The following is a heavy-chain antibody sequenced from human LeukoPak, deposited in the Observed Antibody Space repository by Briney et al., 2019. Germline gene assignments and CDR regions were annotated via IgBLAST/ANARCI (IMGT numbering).Heavy chain of an antibody. CDR1: GHTFTSSG. CDR2: ISAYNGNT. V-gene: IGHV1-18*01. CDR3: ARYSSNWFGAFDI. Sequence: GASVKVSCKASGHTFTSSGISWVRQAPGQGLEWMGWISAYNGNTNYAQNLQGRVTMTTDTSTSTAYMELRSLRSDDTAVYYCARYSSNWFGAFDIWGQGTMVTVSS. D-gene: IGHD6-13*01. J-gene: IGHJ3*02.